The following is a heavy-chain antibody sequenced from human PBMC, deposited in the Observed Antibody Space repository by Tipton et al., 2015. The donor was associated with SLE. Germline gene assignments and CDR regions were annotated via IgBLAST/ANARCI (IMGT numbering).Heavy chain of an antibody. D-gene: IGHD6-6*01. CDR2: ISYDGSSK. Sequence: SLRLSCAASGFTFSSYGMHWVRQAPGKGLEWVAFISYDGSSKYYADSVKGRVSISRDNSKNTLYLQMNSLRPEDTAVYYCARDSFLGLAARQYFQDWGQGTLVTVSS. J-gene: IGHJ1*01. CDR1: GFTFSSYG. V-gene: IGHV3-30-3*01. CDR3: ARDSFLGLAARQYFQD.